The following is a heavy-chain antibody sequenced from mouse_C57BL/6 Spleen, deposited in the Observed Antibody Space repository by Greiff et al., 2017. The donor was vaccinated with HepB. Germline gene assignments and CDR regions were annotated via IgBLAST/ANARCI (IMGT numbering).Heavy chain of an antibody. J-gene: IGHJ3*01. CDR2: ISYDGSN. Sequence: VQLKESGPGLVKPSQSLSLTCSVTGYSITSGYYWNWIRQFPGNKLEWMGYISYDGSNNYNPSLKNRISITRDTSKNQFFLKLNSVTTEDTATYYCSSHSLAYWGQGTLVTVSA. D-gene: IGHD1-1*01. CDR1: GYSITSGYY. V-gene: IGHV3-6*01. CDR3: SSHSLAY.